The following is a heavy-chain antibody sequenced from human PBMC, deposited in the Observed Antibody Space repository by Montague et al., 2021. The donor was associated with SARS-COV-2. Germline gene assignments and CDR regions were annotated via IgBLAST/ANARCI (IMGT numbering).Heavy chain of an antibody. V-gene: IGHV4-34*01. CDR1: GGSFSNYY. D-gene: IGHD2-2*01. CDR3: ARVPYRLLFVPRYYGMDV. Sequence: SETLSLTCAISGGSFSNYYWSWIRQPPGKGLEWIGEVNQSGTTIYNPSVKSGVTISEDTSQNQFYLRLNSVTAADTAVYYCARVPYRLLFVPRYYGMDVWGKGTTVTVSS. CDR2: VNQSGTT. J-gene: IGHJ6*04.